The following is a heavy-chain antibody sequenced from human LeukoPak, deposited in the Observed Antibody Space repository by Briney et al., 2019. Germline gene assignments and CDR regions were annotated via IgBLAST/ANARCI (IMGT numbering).Heavy chain of an antibody. CDR2: IYYSGST. Sequence: SETLFLTCTVSGGSISSYYWSWIRQPPGKGLEWIGYIYYSGSTNYNPSLKSRVTISVDTSKNQFSLKLSSVTAADTAVYYCARAVVRGGYYYYYMDVWGKGTTVTVSS. CDR1: GGSISSYY. V-gene: IGHV4-59*12. J-gene: IGHJ6*03. CDR3: ARAVVRGGYYYYYMDV. D-gene: IGHD3-10*01.